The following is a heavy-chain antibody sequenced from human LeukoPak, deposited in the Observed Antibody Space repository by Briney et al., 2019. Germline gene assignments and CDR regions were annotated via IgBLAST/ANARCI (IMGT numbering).Heavy chain of an antibody. D-gene: IGHD3-10*01. CDR1: GFTFSDYW. CDR3: ARGLMVRRVVSSHFFDY. J-gene: IGHJ4*02. Sequence: PGGSLRLSCAASGFTFSDYWMHWVRQAPGKGLVWVSRIKTDGSSTSYADSVKGRFTISRDNAKNSLYLQMNSLRAEDTAVYYCARGLMVRRVVSSHFFDYWGQGTLVTVSS. V-gene: IGHV3-74*01. CDR2: IKTDGSST.